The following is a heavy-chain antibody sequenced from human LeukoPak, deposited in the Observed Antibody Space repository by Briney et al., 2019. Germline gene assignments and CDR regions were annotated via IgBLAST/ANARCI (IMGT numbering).Heavy chain of an antibody. Sequence: SETLSLTCTVSGGSISNDNYYWSWIRQPPGKGLEWIGYIYYSGSTYYNPSLKSRVSISVDTSKNQLSLKLSSVTAADTAVYYCARVGYYYYAMDVWGQGTTVTVSS. CDR3: ARVGYYYYAMDV. J-gene: IGHJ6*02. CDR2: IYYSGST. CDR1: GGSISNDNYY. D-gene: IGHD3-16*01. V-gene: IGHV4-30-4*01.